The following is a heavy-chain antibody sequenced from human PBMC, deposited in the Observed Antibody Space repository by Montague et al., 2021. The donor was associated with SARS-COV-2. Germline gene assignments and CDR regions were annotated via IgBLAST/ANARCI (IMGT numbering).Heavy chain of an antibody. CDR3: ARGRVTRAGFDY. CDR1: EYFIGTGYY. Sequence: SETLSITCSVSEYFIGTGYYWGWIRQSPGKGLEWIGSNYLHGNAYYNPSLNSRVTISLDTSNNQFSLRLTSVTTSDTAVYYCARGRVTRAGFDYWGQGIRVIVSS. J-gene: IGHJ4*02. CDR2: NYLHGNA. D-gene: IGHD2-21*02. V-gene: IGHV4-38-2*02.